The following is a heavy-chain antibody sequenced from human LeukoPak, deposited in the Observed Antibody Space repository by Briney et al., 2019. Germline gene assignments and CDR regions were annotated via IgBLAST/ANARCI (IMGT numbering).Heavy chain of an antibody. D-gene: IGHD4-17*01. CDR2: ISYDGSNK. CDR1: GFTFSSYA. J-gene: IGHJ6*02. Sequence: PGGFLRLSCAASGFTFSSYAMHWVRQAPGKGLEWVAVISYDGSNKYYADSVKGRFTISRDNSKNTLYLQMNSLRAEDTAVYYCAGGDYGDYPTYYYYGMDVWGQGTTVTVSS. CDR3: AGGDYGDYPTYYYYGMDV. V-gene: IGHV3-30-3*01.